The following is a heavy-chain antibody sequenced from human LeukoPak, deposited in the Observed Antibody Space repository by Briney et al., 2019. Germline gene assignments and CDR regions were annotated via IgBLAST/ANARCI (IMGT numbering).Heavy chain of an antibody. CDR1: GFTFSSYS. D-gene: IGHD4-17*01. J-gene: IGHJ4*02. CDR2: ISSSSSTI. Sequence: QPGGSLRLSCAASGFTFSSYSMNWVRQAPGKGLEWVSYISSSSSTIYYADSVKGRFTISRDNAKNSLYLQMNSLRAEDTAVYYCAKDYGDYVFYFDYWGQGTLVTVSS. V-gene: IGHV3-48*01. CDR3: AKDYGDYVFYFDY.